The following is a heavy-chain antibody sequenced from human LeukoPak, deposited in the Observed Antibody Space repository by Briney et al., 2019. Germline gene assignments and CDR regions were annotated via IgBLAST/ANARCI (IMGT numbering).Heavy chain of an antibody. J-gene: IGHJ4*02. V-gene: IGHV3-48*01. CDR2: ISSSSSTI. D-gene: IGHD3-10*01. CDR1: GLTFSRYS. CDR3: ARDLYYYGSGSNHDY. Sequence: GGSLRLSCPASGLTFSRYSMNWVGPAPAKGLDWVSYISSSSSTIYYADSVKGRFTTSRDNAKNSLYLQMNSLRAEDTAVYYCARDLYYYGSGSNHDYWGQGTLVTVSS.